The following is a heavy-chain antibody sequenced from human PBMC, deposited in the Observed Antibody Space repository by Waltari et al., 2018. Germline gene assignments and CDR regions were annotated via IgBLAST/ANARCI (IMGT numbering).Heavy chain of an antibody. CDR1: GFPFVASP. CDR3: TRVDLVGDPTLGNFYYYGMDV. CDR2: IRNKPNNFAT. D-gene: IGHD1-26*01. J-gene: IGHJ6*02. Sequence: EVQLVESGGGLVQPGGSLKLSCAASGFPFVASPVHLVRQASGKGLEWVGRIRNKPNNFATAYAASVKGRFIISRDDSKNTAYLQMNSLKTEDTAVYYCTRVDLVGDPTLGNFYYYGMDVWGQGTTVTVSS. V-gene: IGHV3-73*01.